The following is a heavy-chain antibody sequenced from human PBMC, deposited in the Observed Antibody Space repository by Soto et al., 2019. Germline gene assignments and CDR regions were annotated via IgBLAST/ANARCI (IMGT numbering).Heavy chain of an antibody. CDR2: IYHSGST. D-gene: IGHD2-2*02. J-gene: IGHJ6*02. CDR3: ARDRGAAIGYYYGMDV. V-gene: IGHV4-30-2*01. CDR1: GDSISSGSYS. Sequence: SETLSLTCDVSGDSISSGSYSWSWIRQPPGKGLEWIGYIYHSGSTYYNPSLKSRVTISVDKSKNQFSLKLSSVTAADTAVYYCARDRGAAIGYYYGMDVWGQGTTVTVSS.